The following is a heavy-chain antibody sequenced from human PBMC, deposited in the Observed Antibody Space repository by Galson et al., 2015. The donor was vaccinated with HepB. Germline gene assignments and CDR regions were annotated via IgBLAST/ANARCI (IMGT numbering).Heavy chain of an antibody. CDR1: GFTFSSYS. Sequence: SLRLSCAASGFTFSSYSMNWVRQAPGKGLEWVSSISSSSSYIYYADSVKGRFTISRDNTKNSLYLQMNSLRAEDTAVYYCARHSGSYSGDPGYWGQGTLVTVSS. D-gene: IGHD1-26*01. V-gene: IGHV3-21*01. CDR2: ISSSSSYI. CDR3: ARHSGSYSGDPGY. J-gene: IGHJ4*02.